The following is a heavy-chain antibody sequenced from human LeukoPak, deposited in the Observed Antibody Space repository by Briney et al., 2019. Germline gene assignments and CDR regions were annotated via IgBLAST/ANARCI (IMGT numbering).Heavy chain of an antibody. CDR1: GFTVSSNY. CDR2: IYSGGST. D-gene: IGHD3-3*01. CDR3: ARGILNYYYGMDV. J-gene: IGHJ6*02. Sequence: PGESLRLSCAASGFTVSSNYMSWVRQAPGKGLEWVSVIYSGGSTYYADSVKGRFTISRDNSKNTLYLQMNSLRAEDTAVYYCARGILNYYYGMDVWGQGTTVTVSS. V-gene: IGHV3-53*01.